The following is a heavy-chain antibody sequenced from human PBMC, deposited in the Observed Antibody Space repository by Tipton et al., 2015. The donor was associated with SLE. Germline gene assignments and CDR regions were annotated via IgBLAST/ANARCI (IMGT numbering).Heavy chain of an antibody. CDR3: ARLYCSGGSCYSHYYYGMDV. Sequence: TLSLICAVYGGSFSGYYWSWIRQSPGKGLEWIGEINHSGSTNYNPSLKSRVTISVDTSKNQFSLKLSSVTAADTAVYYCARLYCSGGSCYSHYYYGMDVWGQGTTVTVSS. CDR2: INHSGST. J-gene: IGHJ6*02. CDR1: GGSFSGYY. V-gene: IGHV4-34*01. D-gene: IGHD2-15*01.